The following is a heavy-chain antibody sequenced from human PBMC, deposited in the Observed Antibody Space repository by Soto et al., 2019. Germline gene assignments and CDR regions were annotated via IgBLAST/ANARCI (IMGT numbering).Heavy chain of an antibody. V-gene: IGHV3-7*03. J-gene: IGHJ4*02. Sequence: PGGPLRFSCAASGFTFSSYWMSWVRQAPGKGLEGVANIKQDGSEKYYVDSVKGRVTISRDNAKNSLYLQMNSLRAGATAVYYCARGLRFSEWLSFYFYYWAQGT. D-gene: IGHD3-3*01. CDR3: ARGLRFSEWLSFYFYY. CDR2: IKQDGSEK. CDR1: GFTFSSYW.